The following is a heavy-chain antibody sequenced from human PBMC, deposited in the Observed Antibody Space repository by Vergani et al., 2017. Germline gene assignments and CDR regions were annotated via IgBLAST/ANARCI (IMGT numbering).Heavy chain of an antibody. Sequence: QVQLQQWGAGLLKPSETLSLTCIVSGGSISSYYWSWIRQPPGKGLEWIGYIYYSGSTNYNPSLKSRVTISVDTSKNQFSLKLSSVTAADTAVYYCARVTVPAAGGVGWFDPWGQGTLVTVSS. J-gene: IGHJ5*02. CDR3: ARVTVPAAGGVGWFDP. D-gene: IGHD2-2*01. CDR1: GGSISSYY. CDR2: IYYSGST. V-gene: IGHV4-59*01.